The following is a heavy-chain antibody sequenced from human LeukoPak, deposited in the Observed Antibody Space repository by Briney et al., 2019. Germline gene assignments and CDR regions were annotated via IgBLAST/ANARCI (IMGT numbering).Heavy chain of an antibody. CDR3: AKWPGYSSGNWNY. V-gene: IGHV4-4*02. J-gene: IGHJ4*02. CDR2: IHHSGRT. Sequence: SGTLSLTCVVSGGPISSNNWWSWIRQSPGKGLEWIGEIHHSGRTIYNPSLKSRVTISVDKPKSQSSLNVTSVTAADTAVYYCAKWPGYSSGNWNYWGQGTLVTVSS. D-gene: IGHD6-19*01. CDR1: GGPISSNNW.